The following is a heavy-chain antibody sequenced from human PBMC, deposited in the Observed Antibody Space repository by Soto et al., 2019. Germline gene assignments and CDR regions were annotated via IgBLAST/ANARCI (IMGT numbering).Heavy chain of an antibody. CDR2: ISGSGGST. D-gene: IGHD5-12*01. Sequence: GGSLRLSCAASGFTFSSYAMSWVRQAPGKGLEWVSAISGSGGSTYYADSVKGRFTISRDNSKNTLYLQMNSLRAEDTAVYYCAKDCGYSVYDSPDYFDYWGQGTLVTVSS. CDR3: AKDCGYSVYDSPDYFDY. J-gene: IGHJ4*02. V-gene: IGHV3-23*01. CDR1: GFTFSSYA.